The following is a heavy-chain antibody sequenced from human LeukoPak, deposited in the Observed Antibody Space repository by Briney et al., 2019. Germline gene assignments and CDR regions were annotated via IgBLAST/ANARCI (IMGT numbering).Heavy chain of an antibody. CDR2: ISSDGSNK. CDR1: GFTFSSYA. Sequence: PGGSLRLSCAASGFTFSSYAMHWVRQAPGKGLERVAVISSDGSNKYYADSVKGRFTISRDNSKNTLYLQMNSLRAEDTAVYYCARDSVAPAVHYYFDYWGQGTLVTVSS. CDR3: ARDSVAPAVHYYFDY. V-gene: IGHV3-30*04. J-gene: IGHJ4*02. D-gene: IGHD2-2*01.